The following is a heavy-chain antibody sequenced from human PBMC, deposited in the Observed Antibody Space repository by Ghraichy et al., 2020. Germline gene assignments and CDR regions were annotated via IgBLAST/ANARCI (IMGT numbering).Heavy chain of an antibody. CDR1: GFSFSSHW. Sequence: GGSLRLSCTASGFSFSSHWMSWVRQAPGKGLEWVANIKQDGSEKYYVDSVKGRFIISRDDAKNSLYLQVNSLRAEDTAVYHCARDRASGWGAFDIWGQGTMVTVSS. CDR2: IKQDGSEK. CDR3: ARDRASGWGAFDI. V-gene: IGHV3-7*01. J-gene: IGHJ3*02. D-gene: IGHD6-19*01.